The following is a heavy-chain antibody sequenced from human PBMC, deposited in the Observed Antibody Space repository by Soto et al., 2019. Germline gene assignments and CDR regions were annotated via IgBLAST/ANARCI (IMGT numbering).Heavy chain of an antibody. D-gene: IGHD3-3*01. Sequence: SCKASGYTFTSYGISWVRQAPGTGLERVAVIWYDGSNKEYAGLVKGRFTITRDNAKNTLYLQMNSLTAEDTAVYCCAREVSYFLSRYLPPRGPFDYWGQGTLVTVSS. CDR3: AREVSYFLSRYLPPRGPFDY. J-gene: IGHJ4*02. CDR2: IWYDGSNK. V-gene: IGHV3-33*01. CDR1: GYTFTSYG.